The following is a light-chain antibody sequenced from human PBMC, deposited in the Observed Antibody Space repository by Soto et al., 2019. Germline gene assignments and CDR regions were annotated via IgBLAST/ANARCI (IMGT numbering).Light chain of an antibody. CDR1: QDISDY. CDR3: QQLNSYLLT. Sequence: DIPLTQSPSFLSASVGDRVTITCRASQDISDYLAWYQQRPGKAPKLLIYAASTLQSGVPSRFSGSGSGTEFTLTISSLQPEDFATYSCQQLNSYLLTFGGGTKVEIK. J-gene: IGKJ4*01. CDR2: AAS. V-gene: IGKV1-9*01.